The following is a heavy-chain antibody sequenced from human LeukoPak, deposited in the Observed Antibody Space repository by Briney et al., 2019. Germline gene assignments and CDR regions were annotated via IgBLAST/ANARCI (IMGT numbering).Heavy chain of an antibody. CDR1: ASTVSRNY. Sequence: GGSLRLSCAASASTVSRNYMSWVRQAPGKGLEWVSVIYSGGSTYYADSVKGRFTISRDNSKNTLYLQMNSLRAEDTAVYYCARDTGSMAARYFDFWGQGTLVTVSS. V-gene: IGHV3-53*01. J-gene: IGHJ4*02. CDR2: IYSGGST. D-gene: IGHD2-8*02. CDR3: ARDTGSMAARYFDF.